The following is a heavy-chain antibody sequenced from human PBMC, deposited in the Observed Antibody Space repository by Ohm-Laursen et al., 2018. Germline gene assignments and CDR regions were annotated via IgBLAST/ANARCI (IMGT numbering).Heavy chain of an antibody. J-gene: IGHJ4*02. CDR1: GGSISSYY. Sequence: GTLSLTCPVSGGSISSYYWSWIRQPPGKGLEWIGYIYYSGSTNYNPSLKSRVTISVDTSKNQFSLKLSSVTAADTAVYYCARTVLLWFGELVYFDYWGQGTLVTVSS. CDR2: IYYSGST. V-gene: IGHV4-59*01. CDR3: ARTVLLWFGELVYFDY. D-gene: IGHD3-10*01.